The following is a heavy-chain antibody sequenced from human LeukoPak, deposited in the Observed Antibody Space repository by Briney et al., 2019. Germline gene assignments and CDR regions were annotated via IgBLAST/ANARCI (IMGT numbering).Heavy chain of an antibody. V-gene: IGHV4-30-2*01. J-gene: IGHJ4*02. Sequence: SETLSLTCTVSGGSISSGGYYWSWIRQPPGKGLEWIGYIYHSGSTYYNPSLKSRVTISVDRSKTQFSLKLSSVTAADTAVYYCARHQGIWTGYYYYWGQGTLVTVSS. D-gene: IGHD3/OR15-3a*01. CDR2: IYHSGST. CDR1: GGSISSGGYY. CDR3: ARHQGIWTGYYYY.